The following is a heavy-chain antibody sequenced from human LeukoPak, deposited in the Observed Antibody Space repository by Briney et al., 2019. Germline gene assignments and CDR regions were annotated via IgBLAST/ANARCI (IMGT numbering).Heavy chain of an antibody. D-gene: IGHD2-2*01. J-gene: IGHJ4*02. CDR3: AKERVSEYQLLLLDY. CDR1: GFTFSSYG. V-gene: IGHV3-30*18. CDR2: ISYDGSNK. Sequence: GRSLRLSCAASGFTFSSYGMHWVRQAPGKGLEWVAVISYDGSNKYYADSVKGRFTISRDNSKNTLYLQMNSLRAEDTAVYYCAKERVSEYQLLLLDYWGQGTLVTVSS.